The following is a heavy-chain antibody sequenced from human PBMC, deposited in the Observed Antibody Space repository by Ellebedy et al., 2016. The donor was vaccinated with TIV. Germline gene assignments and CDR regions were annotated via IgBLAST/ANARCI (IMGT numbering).Heavy chain of an antibody. CDR2: IYGGGGTT. V-gene: IGHV3-23*01. J-gene: IGHJ3*02. CDR1: GFTFSPYA. D-gene: IGHD3-16*01. Sequence: GESLKISCAASGFTFSPYAMSWVRQAPGKGLEWVSGIYGGGGTTYYADSVKGRFTISRDNSKNTLYLQMNSLRAEDTAIYYCAKDQVGGDGRWVFDIWGQGTMVTVSS. CDR3: AKDQVGGDGRWVFDI.